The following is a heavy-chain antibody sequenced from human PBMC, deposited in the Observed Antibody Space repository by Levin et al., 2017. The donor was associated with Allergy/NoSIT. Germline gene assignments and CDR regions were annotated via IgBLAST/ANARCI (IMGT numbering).Heavy chain of an antibody. V-gene: IGHV2-26*01. D-gene: IGHD3-16*01. CDR2: IFSNDEK. Sequence: ESGPTLVKPTETLTLTCTVSGFSLSNARMGVSWIRQPPGKALEWLAHIFSNDEKSYSTSLKSRLTISKDTSKSQVVLTMTNMDPVDTATYYCARIVVYDPLGTLNFDIWGQGTMVTVSS. CDR1: GFSLSNARMG. CDR3: ARIVVYDPLGTLNFDI. J-gene: IGHJ3*02.